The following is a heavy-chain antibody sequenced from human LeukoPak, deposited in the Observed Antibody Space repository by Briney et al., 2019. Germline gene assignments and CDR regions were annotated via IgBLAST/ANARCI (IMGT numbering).Heavy chain of an antibody. V-gene: IGHV4-34*01. J-gene: IGHJ4*02. Sequence: PSETLSLTCAVYGGSFSGYYWSWIRQPPGKGLEWIGEINHSGSTNYNQSLKSRVTISVDTSKNQFSLKLSSVTAADTAVYYCARLPAVAAARPADYWGQGTLVTVSS. D-gene: IGHD6-6*01. CDR2: INHSGST. CDR3: ARLPAVAAARPADY. CDR1: GGSFSGYY.